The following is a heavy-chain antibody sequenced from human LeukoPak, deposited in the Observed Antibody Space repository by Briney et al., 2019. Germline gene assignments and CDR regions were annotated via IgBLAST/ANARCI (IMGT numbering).Heavy chain of an antibody. Sequence: SETLSLTCSVSDDAISSYFWGWIRQPPGKGLEWIGYIYNSGSTKNNPSLKSRVTVSIDTSKNQLPLRLSSVTAADTAVYYCVRLRFYSGFFDSWGQGRLVTVSS. V-gene: IGHV4-59*01. CDR1: DDAISSYF. CDR3: VRLRFYSGFFDS. J-gene: IGHJ4*02. CDR2: IYNSGST. D-gene: IGHD2-15*01.